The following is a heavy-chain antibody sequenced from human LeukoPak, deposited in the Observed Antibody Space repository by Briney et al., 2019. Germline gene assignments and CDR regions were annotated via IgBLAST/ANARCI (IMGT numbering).Heavy chain of an antibody. V-gene: IGHV3-66*02. D-gene: IGHD5-18*01. CDR3: ARDTAYSP. J-gene: IGHJ5*02. Sequence: PGGSLRLSCAASGFTVSTSYMNWVRQAPGKGLQWVSPIYSGGSTFHADSVKGRFTVSRDNSRNTLYLQMDSLRPEDTAVYYSARDTAYSPWGQGTLVTVSS. CDR2: IYSGGST. CDR1: GFTVSTSY.